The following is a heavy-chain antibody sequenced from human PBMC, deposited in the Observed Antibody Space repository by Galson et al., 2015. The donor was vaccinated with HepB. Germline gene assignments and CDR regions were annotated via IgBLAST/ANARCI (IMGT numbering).Heavy chain of an antibody. D-gene: IGHD2-2*01. J-gene: IGHJ6*03. CDR1: GFTFSTYS. CDR3: ARVPAAMGYYYYYYYMDV. V-gene: IGHV3-21*01. CDR2: ISSSSGYI. Sequence: SLRLSCAASGFTFSTYSINWVRQAPGKGLEWVSSISSSSGYIYYADSVKGLFTISRDNAKNSLYLQMNSLRAEDTAVYYCARVPAAMGYYYYYYYMDVWGKGTTVTVSS.